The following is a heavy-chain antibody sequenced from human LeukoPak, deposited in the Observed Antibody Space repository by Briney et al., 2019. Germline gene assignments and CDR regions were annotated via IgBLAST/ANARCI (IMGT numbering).Heavy chain of an antibody. CDR3: ARSAGTIFGVVTDAFDI. CDR2: ISPNSGGT. D-gene: IGHD3-3*01. V-gene: IGHV1-2*02. Sequence: ASVKVSCKASGYTFTGYYMHWVRQAPGQGLEWMGWISPNSGGTNYAQKFQGRVTMTRDTSISTAYMELSRLRSDDTAVYYCARSAGTIFGVVTDAFDIWGQGTMVTVSS. J-gene: IGHJ3*02. CDR1: GYTFTGYY.